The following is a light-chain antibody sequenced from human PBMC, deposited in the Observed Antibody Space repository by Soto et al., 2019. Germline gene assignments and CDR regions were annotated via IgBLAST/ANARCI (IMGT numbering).Light chain of an antibody. CDR2: EVS. V-gene: IGLV2-8*01. Sequence: QSAPTQPPSASGSPGQSATISCTGTSSDVGAYNYVSWYQQYPGKAPKLLIYEVSKRPSGVPNRFSGSKSGNTASLTVSGLQPEDEADYYCSSYAGSSTWVFGGGTKLTVL. J-gene: IGLJ2*01. CDR1: SSDVGAYNY. CDR3: SSYAGSSTWV.